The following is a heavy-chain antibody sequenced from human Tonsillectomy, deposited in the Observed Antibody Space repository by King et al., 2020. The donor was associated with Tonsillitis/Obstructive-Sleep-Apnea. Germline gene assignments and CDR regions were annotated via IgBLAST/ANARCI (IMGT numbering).Heavy chain of an antibody. CDR2: ISGSGRSP. J-gene: IGHJ4*02. CDR1: EFTFSSYV. Sequence: DVQLVESGGGLVQPGGSLRLSCAASEFTFSSYVINWVRQAPGKGLEWVSAISGSGRSPYYADSVKGRFTISRDNSKNTLYLQMNSLRAEDTAGYYCCVLPWRCDLWCGYVYWGQGTLVSVSS. D-gene: IGHD3-3*01. V-gene: IGHV3-23*04. CDR3: CVLPWRCDLWCGYVY.